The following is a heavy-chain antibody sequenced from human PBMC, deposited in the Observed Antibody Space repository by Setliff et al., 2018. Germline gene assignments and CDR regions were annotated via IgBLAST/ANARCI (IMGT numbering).Heavy chain of an antibody. CDR1: GFTVSSNY. CDR2: IYSGGST. CDR3: AREKPMVRGGLGYFDY. V-gene: IGHV3-53*01. J-gene: IGHJ4*02. Sequence: PGGSLRLSCAASGFTVSSNYMSWVRQAPGKGLEWVSVIYSGGSTYYADSVKGRFTISRDNSKNTLYLQMNSLSAEDTAVYYCAREKPMVRGGLGYFDYWGQGTLVTVSS. D-gene: IGHD3-10*01.